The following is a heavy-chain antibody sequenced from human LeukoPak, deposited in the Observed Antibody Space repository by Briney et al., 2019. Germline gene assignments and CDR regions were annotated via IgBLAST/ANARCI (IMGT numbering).Heavy chain of an antibody. CDR2: IIPILGIA. D-gene: IGHD2-2*01. J-gene: IGHJ3*02. CDR3: ARDSCSSTSCYRVRMNSFDI. CDR1: GGTLSSYT. V-gene: IGHV1-69*02. Sequence: SVKVSCKASGGTLSSYTISWVRQAPGQGLEWMGRIIPILGIANYAQKFQGRVTITADKSTSTAYMELSSLRSEEQTVYYSARDSCSSTSCYRVRMNSFDIWGQGTMVTVSS.